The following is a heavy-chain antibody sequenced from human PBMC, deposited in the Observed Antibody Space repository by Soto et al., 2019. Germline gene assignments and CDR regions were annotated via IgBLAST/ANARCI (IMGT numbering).Heavy chain of an antibody. CDR2: INHSGST. CDR3: ARNPQIVVVPADYGMDV. J-gene: IGHJ6*02. V-gene: IGHV4-34*01. Sequence: SETLSLTCAVYGGSFSRYYWSWIRQLPGKGLEWIGEINHSGSTNYNPSLKSRVTISVDTSKNQFSLKLSSVTAADTAVYYCARNPQIVVVPADYGMDVWGQGTTVTVS. D-gene: IGHD2-2*01. CDR1: GGSFSRYY.